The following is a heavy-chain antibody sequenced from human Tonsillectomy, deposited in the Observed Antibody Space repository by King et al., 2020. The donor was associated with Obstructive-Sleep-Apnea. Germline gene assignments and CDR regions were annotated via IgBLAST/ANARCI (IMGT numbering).Heavy chain of an antibody. D-gene: IGHD6-25*01. CDR3: ATDCRGGGRNIIEAVNNNGGGFDS. CDR1: GYILNELS. Sequence: QSQLVQSGAEVKKPGASVTVSCKVSGYILNELSIHWVRQAPEKGLEWMGGFDPEDGETIYAQTFQGRVTMTEDTSTDTAYMDLSSLRSEETAVYYCATDCRGGGRNIIEAVNNNGGGFDSWGQGTLVTVSS. V-gene: IGHV1-24*01. J-gene: IGHJ4*02. CDR2: FDPEDGET.